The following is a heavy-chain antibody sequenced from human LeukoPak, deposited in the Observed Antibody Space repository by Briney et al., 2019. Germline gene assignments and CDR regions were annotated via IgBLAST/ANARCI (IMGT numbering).Heavy chain of an antibody. CDR2: VDPADGET. V-gene: IGHV1-69-2*01. Sequence: ASVKVSCKATGYTFTKYFIDWVQEAPGKGLEWMGRVDPADGETMYAERFQGRVTIIADTSTDTAYMELSSLTLDDTAVYYFAIPDYTSSVAVLDHWGQGTLVTVSS. J-gene: IGHJ4*02. D-gene: IGHD2-2*02. CDR1: GYTFTKYF. CDR3: AIPDYTSSVAVLDH.